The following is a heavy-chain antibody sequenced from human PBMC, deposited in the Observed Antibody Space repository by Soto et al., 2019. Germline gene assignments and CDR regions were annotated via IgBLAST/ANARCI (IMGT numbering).Heavy chain of an antibody. CDR3: AKGGVYCTNGVCYTNWFDP. J-gene: IGHJ5*02. D-gene: IGHD2-8*01. V-gene: IGHV3-23*01. CDR1: GFTFSSYA. Sequence: GGSLRLSCAASGFTFSSYAMSWVRQAPGKGLEWVSAISGSGGSTYYADSVKGRFTISREHSKNTLYLQMNSLRAEDKAVYYCAKGGVYCTNGVCYTNWFDPWGQGTLVTVSS. CDR2: ISGSGGST.